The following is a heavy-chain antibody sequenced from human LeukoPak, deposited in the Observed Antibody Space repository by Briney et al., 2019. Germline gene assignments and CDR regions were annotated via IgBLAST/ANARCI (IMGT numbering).Heavy chain of an antibody. CDR3: ARGRNTVGALPFDY. Sequence: SETLSLTCTVSGGSISSYYWSWIRQPPGKGLEWIGYIYYSGSTNYNPSLKSRVTISVDTSKNQFSLKLSSVTAADTAVYYCARGRNTVGALPFDYWGQGTLVTVSS. J-gene: IGHJ4*02. D-gene: IGHD1-26*01. CDR2: IYYSGST. V-gene: IGHV4-59*01. CDR1: GGSISSYY.